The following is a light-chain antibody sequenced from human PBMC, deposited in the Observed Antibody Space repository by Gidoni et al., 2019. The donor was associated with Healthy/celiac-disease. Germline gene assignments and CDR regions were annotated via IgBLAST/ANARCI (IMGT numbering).Light chain of an antibody. CDR2: DVS. V-gene: IGLV2-11*01. CDR1: SSDVGCYNY. CDR3: CSYAGSYTYV. J-gene: IGLJ1*01. Sequence: QSALTQPRAVSGSPGQSVTISCPGTSSDVGCYNYVSWYQQRPGKAPKLMIYDVSKRPSGVPDRFSGSKSGNTASLPISGLQADDEAEYYCCSYAGSYTYVFGTGTKVTVL.